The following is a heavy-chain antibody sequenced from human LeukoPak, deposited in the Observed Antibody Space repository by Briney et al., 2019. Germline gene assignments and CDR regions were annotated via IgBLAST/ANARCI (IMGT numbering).Heavy chain of an antibody. CDR1: GFTFSNYG. CDR3: ARDSSSGVRYFDY. Sequence: GRSLRLSCAASGFTFSNYGMHWVCQAPGKGLEWVAVIWYDESNKYYADSVKGRFTISRDNSKNTLYLQMNSLRAEDTAVYYCARDSSSGVRYFDYWGQGTLVTVSS. D-gene: IGHD6-25*01. CDR2: IWYDESNK. V-gene: IGHV3-33*01. J-gene: IGHJ4*02.